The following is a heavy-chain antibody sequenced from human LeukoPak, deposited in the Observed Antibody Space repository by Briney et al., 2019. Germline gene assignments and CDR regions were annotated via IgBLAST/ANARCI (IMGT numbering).Heavy chain of an antibody. V-gene: IGHV3-74*01. Sequence: GGSLRLSCAASGFTFSNYWMHWVRQAPGKGLVWVSRINSDGSHTNHADSVKGRFTIPRDNSKNTLYLQMNSLRAEDTAVYYCARGGSYLSAFDIWGQGTMVTVSS. CDR3: ARGGSYLSAFDI. D-gene: IGHD1-26*01. CDR1: GFTFSNYW. J-gene: IGHJ3*02. CDR2: INSDGSHT.